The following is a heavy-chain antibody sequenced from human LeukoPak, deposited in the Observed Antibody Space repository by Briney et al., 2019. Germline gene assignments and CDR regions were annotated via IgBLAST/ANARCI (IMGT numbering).Heavy chain of an antibody. J-gene: IGHJ6*03. V-gene: IGHV3-30*02. CDR1: GFTFSSYG. CDR2: IRYDGSNK. CDR3: AKDSSNPYYYYYYYMDD. Sequence: SGGSLRLSCAASGFTFSSYGMHWVRQAPGKGLEWVAFIRYDGSNKYYADSVKGRFTISRDNSKNTLYLQMNSLRAEDTAVYYCAKDSSNPYYYYYYYMDDWGKGTTVTVSS. D-gene: IGHD4-11*01.